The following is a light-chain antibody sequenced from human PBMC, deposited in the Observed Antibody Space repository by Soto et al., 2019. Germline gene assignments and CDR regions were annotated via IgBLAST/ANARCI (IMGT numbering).Light chain of an antibody. V-gene: IGKV1-5*01. Sequence: DIPMTQYPSTLHASIGDRVTITCRASQSISSWLAWYQQKPGKAPKLLISDASSLESGVPSRFSGSGSGTEFTLTISIQQPDDFATYYCQQYSIKWTFGQGTQGDIK. J-gene: IGKJ1*01. CDR2: DAS. CDR3: QQYSIKWT. CDR1: QSISSW.